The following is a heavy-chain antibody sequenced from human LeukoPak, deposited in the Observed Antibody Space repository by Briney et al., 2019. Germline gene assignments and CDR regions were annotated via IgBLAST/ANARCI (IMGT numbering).Heavy chain of an antibody. CDR3: ARRGLGTTPYFDY. J-gene: IGHJ4*02. V-gene: IGHV4-39*01. CDR2: IHYSGST. Sequence: SETLSLTCIVSGGSMSSSNYYWGWIRQPPRRGLEWIGSIHYSGSTYYNPSLKSRVTISVDTSKNQFSLELSSVTAADTAVYYCARRGLGTTPYFDYWGQGTLVTVSS. CDR1: GGSMSSSNYY. D-gene: IGHD4-17*01.